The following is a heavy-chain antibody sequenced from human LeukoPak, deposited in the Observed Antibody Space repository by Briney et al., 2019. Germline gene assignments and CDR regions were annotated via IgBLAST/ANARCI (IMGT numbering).Heavy chain of an antibody. CDR3: ALGGGYPSYYGMDV. Sequence: GGSLRLSCAASGFTFSSYAMSWVRQAPGKGLEWVSAISGSGGSTYYADSVKGRFTISRDNAKNSLYLQMNSLRAEDTAVYYCALGGGYPSYYGMDVWGQGTTVTVSS. J-gene: IGHJ6*02. CDR2: ISGSGGST. CDR1: GFTFSSYA. D-gene: IGHD5-18*01. V-gene: IGHV3-23*01.